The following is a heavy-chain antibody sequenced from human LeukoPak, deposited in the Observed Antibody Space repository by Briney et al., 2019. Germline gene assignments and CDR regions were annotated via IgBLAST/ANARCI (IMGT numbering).Heavy chain of an antibody. D-gene: IGHD4-23*01. CDR3: ARGHAVETSDDYYYYYMDV. V-gene: IGHV1-8*03. CDR2: MNPNSGNT. J-gene: IGHJ6*03. Sequence: ASVKVSCKASGYTFTSYDINWVRQATGQGLEWMGWMNPNSGNTGYAQKFQGRVTITRNTSISTAYMELSSLRSEDTAVYYCARGHAVETSDDYYYYYMDVWGKGTTVTVSS. CDR1: GYTFTSYD.